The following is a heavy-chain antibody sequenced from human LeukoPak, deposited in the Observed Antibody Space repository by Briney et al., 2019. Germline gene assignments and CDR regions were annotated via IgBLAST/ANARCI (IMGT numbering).Heavy chain of an antibody. D-gene: IGHD3-16*01. CDR2: INGDGSRI. V-gene: IGHV3-74*01. Sequence: GGSLRLSCVASGFTFSSHWMHWVRQAPGKRLMWVSRINGDGSRIHYGDSVKGRFTISRDNAKNTLYLQMTSLRGDDTAIYFCARDALGGRTKFDSWGHGSLVTVSS. CDR1: GFTFSSHW. CDR3: ARDALGGRTKFDS. J-gene: IGHJ4*01.